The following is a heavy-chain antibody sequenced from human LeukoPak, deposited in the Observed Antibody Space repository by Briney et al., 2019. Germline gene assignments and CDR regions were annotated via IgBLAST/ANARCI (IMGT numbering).Heavy chain of an antibody. CDR2: MNPNSGNT. CDR1: GGTFSSYA. J-gene: IGHJ6*02. V-gene: IGHV1-8*02. Sequence: ASVKVSCKASGGTFSSYAINWVRQATGQGLEWMGWMNPNSGNTGYAQKFQGRVTMTRNTSISTAYMELSSLRSEDTAVYYCARQMGLYYYYGMDVWGQGTTVTVSS. CDR3: ARQMGLYYYYGMDV. D-gene: IGHD2-8*01.